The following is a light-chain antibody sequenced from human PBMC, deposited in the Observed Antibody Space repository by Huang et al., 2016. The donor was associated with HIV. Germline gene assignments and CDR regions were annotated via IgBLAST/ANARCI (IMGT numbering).Light chain of an antibody. CDR2: GAS. CDR3: QQYHNWPYT. Sequence: EIIMTQSPATLSLSPGEGASLSCRANQGVATNLAWYLHRPGQSPRILIFGASTRASVLPGRFSGSGSGTQFTLTVSGLQSEDFAVYYCQQYHNWPYTFGQGTKLEI. CDR1: QGVATN. J-gene: IGKJ2*01. V-gene: IGKV3-15*01.